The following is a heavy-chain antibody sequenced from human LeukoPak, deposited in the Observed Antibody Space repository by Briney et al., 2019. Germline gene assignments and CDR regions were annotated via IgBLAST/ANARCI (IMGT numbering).Heavy chain of an antibody. V-gene: IGHV4-59*02. CDR2: IYYSGST. CDR3: ARWSSLYYFDY. J-gene: IGHJ4*02. Sequence: PGGSLRLSCAASGFTVTSNYMSWVRQPPGKGLEWIGYIYYSGSTNYNPSLKSRVTISVDTSKNQFSLKLSSVTAADTAVYYCARWSSLYYFDYWGQGTLVTVSS. CDR1: GFTVTSNY.